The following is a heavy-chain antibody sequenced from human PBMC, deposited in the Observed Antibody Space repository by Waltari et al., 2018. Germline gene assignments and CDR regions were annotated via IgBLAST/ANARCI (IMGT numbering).Heavy chain of an antibody. Sequence: QVQLVQSGAEVKKPGASVKVSCEASGYIFTTYIIHWVRQAPGQGLEWMGGLNPSHGATSYTQRLQGRVAIMRDTSTRTVYMALSSLRSEDTAVYYCVREMSGGYFDYWGQGTLVIVSS. J-gene: IGHJ4*02. D-gene: IGHD3-16*01. CDR1: GYIFTTYI. CDR3: VREMSGGYFDY. CDR2: LNPSHGAT. V-gene: IGHV1-46*01.